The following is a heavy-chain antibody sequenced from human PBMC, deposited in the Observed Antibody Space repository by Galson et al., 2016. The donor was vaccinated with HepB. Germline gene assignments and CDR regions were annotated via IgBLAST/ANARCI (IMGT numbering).Heavy chain of an antibody. CDR3: TKQVAEGGLGDT. V-gene: IGHV3-30*18. J-gene: IGHJ5*02. D-gene: IGHD2-15*01. CDR2: LSYNGLNP. Sequence: RLSCAASXXXFSNYXXPWVRXAPGKGLEXXXGLSYNGLNPHYPDSLMGRFTVSRDNSKSIMYLQMDSLRPDDTAVYYCTKQVAEGGLGDTWGXXTVVNXST. CDR1: XXXFSNYX.